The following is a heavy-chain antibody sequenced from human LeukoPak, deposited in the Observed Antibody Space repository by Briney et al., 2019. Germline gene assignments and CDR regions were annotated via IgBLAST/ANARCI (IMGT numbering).Heavy chain of an antibody. CDR1: GGSISSSSYY. Sequence: SETLSLTCTVSGGSISSSSYYWGWIRQPPGKGLEWIGSIYYSGSTYYNPSLKSRVTISVDTSKNQFSLKLSSVTAADTAVYYCASLQVVTPRGFDYWGQGTLVTVSS. CDR2: IYYSGST. V-gene: IGHV4-39*01. J-gene: IGHJ4*02. D-gene: IGHD4-23*01. CDR3: ASLQVVTPRGFDY.